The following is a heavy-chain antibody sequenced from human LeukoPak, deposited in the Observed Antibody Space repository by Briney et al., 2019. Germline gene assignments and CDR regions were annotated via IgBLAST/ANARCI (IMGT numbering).Heavy chain of an antibody. D-gene: IGHD2-15*01. CDR1: GYTFTSYA. V-gene: IGHV1-3*01. Sequence: GASVKVSCKASGYTFTSYAMHWVRQAPGQRLEWMGWINAGNGNTKYSQKFQGRVTITRDTSASAAYMELSSLRSEDTAVYYCARRSSGGSYANAFDIWGQETMVTVSS. J-gene: IGHJ3*02. CDR3: ARRSSGGSYANAFDI. CDR2: INAGNGNT.